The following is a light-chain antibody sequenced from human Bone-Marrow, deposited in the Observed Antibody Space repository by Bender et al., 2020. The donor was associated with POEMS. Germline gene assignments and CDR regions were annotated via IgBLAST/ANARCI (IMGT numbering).Light chain of an antibody. CDR2: EDT. V-gene: IGLV2-14*02. CDR3: TSFTTRAIYV. CDR1: SSDVGSYNH. Sequence: QSALTQPASVSGSPGQSITISCTGTSSDVGSYNHVSWYQQHPGKAPKLMIYEDTKRPSGVSNRFSGSKSGSTASLTISGLQAEDEADYYCTSFTTRAIYVFGTGTKVTVL. J-gene: IGLJ1*01.